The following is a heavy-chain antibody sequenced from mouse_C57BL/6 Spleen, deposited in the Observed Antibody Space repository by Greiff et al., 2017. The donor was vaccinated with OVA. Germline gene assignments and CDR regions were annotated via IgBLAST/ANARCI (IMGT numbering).Heavy chain of an antibody. CDR1: GYSFTDYY. CDR2: INPDYGTT. D-gene: IGHD1-2*01. Sequence: VQLQQSGPELVKPGASVKMSCKASGYSFTDYYMNWVKQSNGKSLEWIGVINPDYGTTSYNQKFKGKATLTVDQSSSPAYMQLNSLTSEDSAVYFYSRGDYDGCYAMDYWGQGTSVTVSS. J-gene: IGHJ4*01. CDR3: SRGDYDGCYAMDY. V-gene: IGHV1-39*01.